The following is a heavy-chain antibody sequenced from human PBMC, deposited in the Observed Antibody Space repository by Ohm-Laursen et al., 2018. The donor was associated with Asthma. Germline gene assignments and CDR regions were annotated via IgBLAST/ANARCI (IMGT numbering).Heavy chain of an antibody. D-gene: IGHD2-15*01. CDR3: ARDGSHGGFDY. CDR1: GFTFSSYS. J-gene: IGHJ4*02. Sequence: SLRLSCTAPGFTFSSYSMNWVRQAPGKGLEWVSSISSSSSYIYYADPVKGRFTISRDNAKNSLYLQMNSLRAEDTAVYYCARDGSHGGFDYWGQGTLATVSS. CDR2: ISSSSSYI. V-gene: IGHV3-21*01.